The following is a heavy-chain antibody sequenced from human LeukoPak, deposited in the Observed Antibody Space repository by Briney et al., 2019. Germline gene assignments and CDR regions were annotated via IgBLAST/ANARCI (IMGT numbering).Heavy chain of an antibody. CDR1: GGSISTSNYY. CDR2: IYHSGST. D-gene: IGHD2-15*01. J-gene: IGHJ4*02. Sequence: SETLSLTCTVSGGSISTSNYYWVWIRQPPGKGLEWIGSIYHSGSTYYNPSFKSRVTISVDTSRNHFSLQLSSVTVADTAMYYCARRIEYCSGGTCPRIFDYWGRGTLVTVSS. CDR3: ARRIEYCSGGTCPRIFDY. V-gene: IGHV4-39*02.